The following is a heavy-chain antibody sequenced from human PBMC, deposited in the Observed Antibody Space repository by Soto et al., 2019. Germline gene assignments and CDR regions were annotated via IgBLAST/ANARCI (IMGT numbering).Heavy chain of an antibody. D-gene: IGHD6-13*01. CDR2: IIPIFGTA. CDR3: ARGAYSSLIAAAGIFDY. CDR1: GGTFSSYA. Sequence: ASVKVSFKASGGTFSSYAISWVRQAPGQGLEWMGGIIPIFGTANYAQKFQGRVTITADKSTSTAYMELSSLRSEDTAVYYCARGAYSSLIAAAGIFDYWGQGTLVTVSS. V-gene: IGHV1-69*06. J-gene: IGHJ4*02.